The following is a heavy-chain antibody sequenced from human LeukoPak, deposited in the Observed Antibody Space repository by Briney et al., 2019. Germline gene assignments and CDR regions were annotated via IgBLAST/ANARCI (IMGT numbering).Heavy chain of an antibody. CDR2: IIPILGIA. Sequence: ASVKVSCKASGGTFSSYAISWVRQAPGQGLEWMGRIIPILGIANYAQKFQGRVTITADKSTSTAYMELSSLRSEDTAVYYCARVSTVPYGMDVWGQGTTVTVSS. V-gene: IGHV1-69*04. D-gene: IGHD4-17*01. J-gene: IGHJ6*02. CDR1: GGTFSSYA. CDR3: ARVSTVPYGMDV.